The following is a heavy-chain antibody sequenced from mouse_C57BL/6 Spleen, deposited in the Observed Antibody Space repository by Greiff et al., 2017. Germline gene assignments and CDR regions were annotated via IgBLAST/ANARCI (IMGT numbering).Heavy chain of an antibody. V-gene: IGHV5-17*01. CDR1: GFTFSDYG. CDR3: ARGRRGYYFDC. CDR2: ISSGSSTI. J-gene: IGHJ2*01. Sequence: VQLQQSGGGLVKPGGSLKLSCAASGFTFSDYGMHWVRQAPEKGLEWVAYISSGSSTIYYADTVKGRFTISRDNAKNTLFLQMTSLRSEDTAMYYCARGRRGYYFDCWGQGTTLTVSS.